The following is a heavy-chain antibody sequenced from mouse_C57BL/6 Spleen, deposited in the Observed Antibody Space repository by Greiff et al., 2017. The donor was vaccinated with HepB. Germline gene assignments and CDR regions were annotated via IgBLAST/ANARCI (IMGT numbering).Heavy chain of an antibody. J-gene: IGHJ1*03. D-gene: IGHD2-5*01. CDR2: IYPGSGST. CDR3: ARSAYYSNYEGYFDV. Sequence: VQLQQPGAELVKPGASVKMSCKASGYTFTSYWITWVKQRPGQGLEWIGDIYPGSGSTNYNEKFKSKATLTVDTSSSTAYMQLSSLTSEDSAVYYCARSAYYSNYEGYFDVWGTGTTVTVSS. V-gene: IGHV1-55*01. CDR1: GYTFTSYW.